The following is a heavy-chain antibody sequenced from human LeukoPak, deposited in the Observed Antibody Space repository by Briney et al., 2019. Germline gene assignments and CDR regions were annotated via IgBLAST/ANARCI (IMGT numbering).Heavy chain of an antibody. CDR2: IKSKTDGGTT. V-gene: IGHV3-15*01. J-gene: IGHJ4*02. Sequence: PGGSLRLSCAASGFTFSNAWMSWVRQAPGKGLEWVGRIKSKTDGGTTDYAAPVKGRFTISRDDSKNTLYLQMNSLKTEDTAVYYCTTAVLRYFDWLLDFDYWGQGTLVTVSS. CDR3: TTAVLRYFDWLLDFDY. CDR1: GFTFSNAW. D-gene: IGHD3-9*01.